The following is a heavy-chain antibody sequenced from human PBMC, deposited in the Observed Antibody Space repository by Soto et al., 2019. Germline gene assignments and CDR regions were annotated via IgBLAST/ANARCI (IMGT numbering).Heavy chain of an antibody. V-gene: IGHV2-70*01. J-gene: IGHJ4*02. CDR3: ARLSYRSFNFDY. D-gene: IGHD3-16*02. Sequence: TLSLTCAVYGGSFSGYYWNWIRQPPGKALEWLALIDWDDDKYYSTSLKTRLTISKDTSKNQVVLTVTNMDPVDTATYFCARLSYRSFNFDYWGQGTLVTVSS. CDR1: GGSFSGYY. CDR2: IDWDDDK.